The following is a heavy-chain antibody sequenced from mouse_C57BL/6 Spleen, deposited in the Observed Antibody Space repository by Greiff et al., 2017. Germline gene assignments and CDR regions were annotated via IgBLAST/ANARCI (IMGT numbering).Heavy chain of an antibody. CDR3: ARSGYDVGFAY. J-gene: IGHJ3*01. Sequence: VQLQQPGAELVKPGASVKLSCKASGYTFTSYWMQWVKQRPGQGLEWIGEIDPSDSYTNYNQKFKGKATLTVDTSSSTAYMQLSSLTSEDSAVYYCARSGYDVGFAYWGQGTLVTVSA. V-gene: IGHV1-50*01. D-gene: IGHD2-2*01. CDR1: GYTFTSYW. CDR2: IDPSDSYT.